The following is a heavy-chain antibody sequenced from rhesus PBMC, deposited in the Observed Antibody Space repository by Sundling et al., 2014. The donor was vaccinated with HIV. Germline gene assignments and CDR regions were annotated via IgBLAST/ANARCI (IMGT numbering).Heavy chain of an antibody. CDR3: ATGYSSGWYYFDY. CDR1: GGSISSYY. CDR2: ISASGGST. V-gene: IGHV4-173*01. Sequence: QLQLQESGPGLVKPSETLSLTCAVSGGSISSYYWSWIRQPPGKGLEWIGRISASGGSTDYNPSLKSQVAISIDTSKKQFSLKLSSVTAADTAVYYCATGYSSGWYYFDYWGQGVLVTVSS. J-gene: IGHJ4*01. D-gene: IGHD6-31*01.